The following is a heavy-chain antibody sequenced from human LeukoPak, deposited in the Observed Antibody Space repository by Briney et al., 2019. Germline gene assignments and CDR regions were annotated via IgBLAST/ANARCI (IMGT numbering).Heavy chain of an antibody. CDR3: ARSLSSGWGHYDY. CDR2: MNPNSGNT. J-gene: IGHJ4*02. D-gene: IGHD6-19*01. V-gene: IGHV1-8*01. Sequence: ASVKVSCKASGYTFTSYDINWVRQATGQGLEWTGWMNPNSGNTGCAQKFQGRVTMTRNTSISTAYMELSSLRSEDTAVYYCARSLSSGWGHYDYWGQGTLVTVSS. CDR1: GYTFTSYD.